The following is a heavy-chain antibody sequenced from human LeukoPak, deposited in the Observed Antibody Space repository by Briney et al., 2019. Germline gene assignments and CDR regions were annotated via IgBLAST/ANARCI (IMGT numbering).Heavy chain of an antibody. D-gene: IGHD1-20*01. CDR2: IRQDGSDK. CDR1: GFSFSDYW. J-gene: IGHJ5*02. V-gene: IGHV3-7*01. Sequence: GGSLRLSCAASGFSFSDYWMSWVRQAPGKGLEWVANIRQDGSDKYYADSVKGRFIISRDNAQNSLYLQMASLRVDDTAVYYCARMGGSNWNREVNWFDPRGQGTLVIVSS. CDR3: ARMGGSNWNREVNWFDP.